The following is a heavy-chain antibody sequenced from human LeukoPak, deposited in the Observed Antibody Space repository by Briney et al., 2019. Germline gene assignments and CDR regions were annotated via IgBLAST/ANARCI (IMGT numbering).Heavy chain of an antibody. CDR2: INHSGST. J-gene: IGHJ4*02. D-gene: IGHD2-8*01. CDR3: ARGSCTNGVCYRFDY. V-gene: IGHV4-34*01. Sequence: PSETLSLTCAVYGGSFSGYYWSRIRQPPGKGLEWIGEINHSGSTNYNPSLKSRVTISVDTSKNQFSLKLSSVTAADTAVYYCARGSCTNGVCYRFDYWGQGTLVTVSS. CDR1: GGSFSGYY.